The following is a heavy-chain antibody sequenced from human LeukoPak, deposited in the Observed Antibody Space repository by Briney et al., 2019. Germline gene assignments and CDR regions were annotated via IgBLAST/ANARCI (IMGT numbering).Heavy chain of an antibody. CDR3: AKFEGDGDFFDY. D-gene: IGHD4-17*01. Sequence: GGSLRLSCAASGFTFSSYAMSWVRQAPGKGLEWVSAISGSGGSTYYADSVKGRFTISRDNSKNTLSLQMNSLRAEDTAVYYCAKFEGDGDFFDYWGQGTLVTVSS. J-gene: IGHJ4*02. CDR2: ISGSGGST. V-gene: IGHV3-23*01. CDR1: GFTFSSYA.